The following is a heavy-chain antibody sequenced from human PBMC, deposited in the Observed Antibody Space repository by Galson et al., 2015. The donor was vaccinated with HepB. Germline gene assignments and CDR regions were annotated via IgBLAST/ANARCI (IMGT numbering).Heavy chain of an antibody. CDR2: INHSGST. V-gene: IGHV4-34*01. CDR1: GGSFSGYY. CDR3: ARGIYFQH. J-gene: IGHJ1*01. Sequence: SETLSLTCAVYGGSFSGYYWSWIRQPPGKGLESIGEINHSGSTNYNPSLKSRVTISVDTSKNQFSLKLSSATAADTAVYYYARGIYFQHWGQGTLVTVSS.